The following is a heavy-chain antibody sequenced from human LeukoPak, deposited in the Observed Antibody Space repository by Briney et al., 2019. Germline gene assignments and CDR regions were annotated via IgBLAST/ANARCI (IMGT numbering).Heavy chain of an antibody. CDR2: IYDTGTT. CDR3: ARHAGDCDGSTCLNWFDP. Sequence: PSETLSLTCGVSGYFISRGYYWGWVRQPPGKGLEWIGSIYDTGTTYYNPSLKSQVIIASDTSKNQFSLKLNSVTAADTAVYYCARHAGDCDGSTCLNWFDPWGQGLPVTVSS. D-gene: IGHD2/OR15-2a*01. CDR1: GYFISRGYY. J-gene: IGHJ5*02. V-gene: IGHV4-38-2*01.